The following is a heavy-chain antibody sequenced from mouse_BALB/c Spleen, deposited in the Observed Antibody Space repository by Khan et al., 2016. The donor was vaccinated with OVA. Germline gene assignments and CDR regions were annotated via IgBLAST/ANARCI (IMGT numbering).Heavy chain of an antibody. V-gene: IGHV2-6-1*01. CDR3: ARQPYYHYNIMDY. J-gene: IGHJ4*01. D-gene: IGHD2-10*01. CDR1: GFSLTNYG. CDR2: IWSDGST. Sequence: VQLVESGPGLVAPSQSLSITCTISGFSLTNYGVHWVRQPPGKGLEWLVVIWSDGSTTYNSALKSRLTISKDNSKSQVFLKMKRLQTDDTAMYFCARQPYYHYNIMDYWGRGTSVTVSS.